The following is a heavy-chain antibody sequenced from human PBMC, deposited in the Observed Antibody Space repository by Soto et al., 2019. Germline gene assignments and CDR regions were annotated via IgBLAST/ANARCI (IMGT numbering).Heavy chain of an antibody. CDR1: GFTVSSKY. J-gene: IGHJ5*02. V-gene: IGHV3-53*01. CDR3: ARELPPDP. Sequence: GGSLRLSCAASGFTVSSKYMNWVRQAPGKGLEWVSIIWSAGLTYYADSVRGRFTISRDISKNILFLQMNNLRAEDSAIYYCARELPPDPWGQGTLVTVSS. D-gene: IGHD2-15*01. CDR2: IWSAGLT.